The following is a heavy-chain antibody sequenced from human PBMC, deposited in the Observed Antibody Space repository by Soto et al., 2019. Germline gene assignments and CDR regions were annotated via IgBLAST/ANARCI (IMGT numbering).Heavy chain of an antibody. CDR1: GGSISSYY. Sequence: SETLSLTCTVSGGSISSYYWSWIRQPAGKGLEWIGRIYTSGSTNYNPSLKSRVTMSVDTSKNQFSPKLSSVTAADTAVYYCARDRVGRGSWAHSKWFDPWGQGTLVTVSS. CDR2: IYTSGST. V-gene: IGHV4-4*07. J-gene: IGHJ5*02. D-gene: IGHD1-26*01. CDR3: ARDRVGRGSWAHSKWFDP.